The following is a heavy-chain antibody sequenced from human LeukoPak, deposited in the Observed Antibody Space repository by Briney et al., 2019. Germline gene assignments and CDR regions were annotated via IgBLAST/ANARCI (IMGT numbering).Heavy chain of an antibody. CDR1: GFTFSRYW. CDR3: AELGITMIGGV. V-gene: IGHV3-74*01. J-gene: IGHJ6*04. D-gene: IGHD3-10*02. Sequence: GGSLRLSCAASGFTFSRYWMHWDRQAPGKGLVWVSRINSDGSSTSYADSVKGRFTISRDNAKNTLYLQMNSLRAEDTAVYYCAELGITMIGGVWGKGTTVTISS. CDR2: INSDGSST.